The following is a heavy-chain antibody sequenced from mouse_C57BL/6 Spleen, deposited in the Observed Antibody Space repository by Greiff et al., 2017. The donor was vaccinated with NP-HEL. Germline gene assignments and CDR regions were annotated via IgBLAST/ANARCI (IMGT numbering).Heavy chain of an antibody. Sequence: EVKLMESGGGLVQPGESLKLSCESNEYEFPSYDMSWVRQTPEKRLELVAAINSDGGSTYYPDTLERRFIISRDNTKKTLYLQMSSLRSEDTALYYCASPIYYDYDGFAYWGQGTLVTVSA. J-gene: IGHJ3*01. D-gene: IGHD2-4*01. V-gene: IGHV5-2*01. CDR3: ASPIYYDYDGFAY. CDR2: INSDGGST. CDR1: EYEFPSYD.